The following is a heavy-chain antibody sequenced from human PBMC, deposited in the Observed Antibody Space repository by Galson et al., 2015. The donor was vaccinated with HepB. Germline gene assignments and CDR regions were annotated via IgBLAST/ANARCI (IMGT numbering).Heavy chain of an antibody. CDR2: ILHSGGT. D-gene: IGHD2-15*01. J-gene: IGHJ4*02. CDR1: GESFSDNY. CDR3: ARSARIWYGTLSVPATLDD. V-gene: IGHV4-34*12. Sequence: SETLSLTCAVYGESFSDNYWNWIRQTPGKGLEWIGQILHSGGTNYKPSLRSRVTISVDASKNQFSLKLTSVTAADTAVYYCARSARIWYGTLSVPATLDDWGQGILVTVSP.